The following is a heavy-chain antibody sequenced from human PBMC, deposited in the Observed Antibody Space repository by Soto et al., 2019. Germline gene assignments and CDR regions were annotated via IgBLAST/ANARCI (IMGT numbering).Heavy chain of an antibody. CDR3: AGRIGLGRYRPYYFDY. CDR1: GYSFTSYW. V-gene: IGHV5-10-1*01. D-gene: IGHD2-2*01. J-gene: IGHJ4*02. CDR2: IDPSDSYT. Sequence: PGESLKISCKGSGYSFTSYWISWVRQMPGKGLEWMGRIDPSDSYTNHSPSFQGHVTISADKSISTAYLQWSSLKASDTAIYYCAGRIGLGRYRPYYFDYGGKGTQFTVPS.